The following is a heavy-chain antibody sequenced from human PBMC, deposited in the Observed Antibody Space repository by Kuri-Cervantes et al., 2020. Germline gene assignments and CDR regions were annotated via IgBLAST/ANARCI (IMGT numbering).Heavy chain of an antibody. CDR3: TTFKGWGYFDY. CDR2: ISGSGAGI. CDR1: GFTFRNFA. D-gene: IGHD3-16*01. Sequence: GESLKISCAASGFTFRNFALSWVRQAPGKGLEWVSTISGSGAGIYYTDSVKGRFTISRDNSNNTLYLQMNSLIAEDTAVYYCTTFKGWGYFDYWGQGALVTVSS. V-gene: IGHV3-23*01. J-gene: IGHJ4*02.